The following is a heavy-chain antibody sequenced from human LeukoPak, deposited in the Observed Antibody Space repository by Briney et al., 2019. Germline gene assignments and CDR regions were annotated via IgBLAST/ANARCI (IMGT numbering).Heavy chain of an antibody. CDR3: ARGGCFGGSVSHYGMDV. CDR1: GGSISSYY. Sequence: SQTLSLTCTVSGGSISSYYWNWIRQPAGKGLEWIGRIYTSGSTNYNPSLKSRVTVSVDTSKNQFSLELTSVTVADTAVYLCARGGCFGGSVSHYGMDVWGQGTTVTVSS. V-gene: IGHV4-4*07. CDR2: IYTSGST. J-gene: IGHJ6*02. D-gene: IGHD3-10*01.